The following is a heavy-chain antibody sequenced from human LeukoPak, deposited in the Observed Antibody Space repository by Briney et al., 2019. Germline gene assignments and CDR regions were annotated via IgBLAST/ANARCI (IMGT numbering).Heavy chain of an antibody. CDR1: GFTFSSYS. CDR3: ARGSLAYGGNYYYYMDV. Sequence: GGSLRLSCAASGFTFSSYSMNWVRQAPGKGLEWVSSISSSSSYIYYADSAKGRFTISRDNAKNSLYLQMNSLRAEDTAVYYCARGSLAYGGNYYYYMDVWGKGTTVTVSS. J-gene: IGHJ6*03. V-gene: IGHV3-21*01. CDR2: ISSSSSYI. D-gene: IGHD4-23*01.